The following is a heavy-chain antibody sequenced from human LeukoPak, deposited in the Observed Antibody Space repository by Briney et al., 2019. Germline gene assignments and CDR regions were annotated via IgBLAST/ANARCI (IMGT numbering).Heavy chain of an antibody. CDR3: ASPSSPYYYYYGMDV. J-gene: IGHJ6*02. CDR2: INSDGSST. V-gene: IGHV3-74*01. D-gene: IGHD6-6*01. Sequence: GGSLRLSCAASGFTFSSYWMHWVRQAPGKGLVWVSRINSDGSSTSYADSVKGRFTISRDNAKNTLYLQMNSLRAEDTAVYYCASPSSPYYYYYGMDVWGQGTTVTVSS. CDR1: GFTFSSYW.